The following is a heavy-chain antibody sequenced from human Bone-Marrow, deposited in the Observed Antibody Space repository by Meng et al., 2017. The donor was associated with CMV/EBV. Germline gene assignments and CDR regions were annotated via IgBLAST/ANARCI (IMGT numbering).Heavy chain of an antibody. CDR1: GFTFSSYT. J-gene: IGHJ4*01. V-gene: IGHV3-30-3*01. CDR3: ARGQISYHLVYYFDH. CDR2: ISYDGSSK. Sequence: GGSLRLSCAASGFTFSSYTMHWVRQAPGKGLEWVAVISYDGSSKFYAGSVKGRSTIPRDNSKNTLYLQVNSLRAEDTAVYYCARGQISYHLVYYFDHWGHGTLVTVSS. D-gene: IGHD2-2*01.